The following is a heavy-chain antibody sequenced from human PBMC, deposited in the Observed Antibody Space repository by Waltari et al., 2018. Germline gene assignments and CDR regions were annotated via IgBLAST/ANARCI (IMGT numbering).Heavy chain of an antibody. CDR3: ARIDGSGWYGS. CDR2: FSRDGVTT. CDR1: GFTFSSFS. D-gene: IGHD6-19*01. V-gene: IGHV3-64*01. J-gene: IGHJ4*02. Sequence: EVQMVESGGGLVQPGGSLRLSCAASGFTFSSFSMHWVRQAPGKGLEYVSAFSRDGVTTYYANSVKGRFTISRDNSKNTLYLQMGSLRAEDMAVYYCARIDGSGWYGSWGKGTLVTVSS.